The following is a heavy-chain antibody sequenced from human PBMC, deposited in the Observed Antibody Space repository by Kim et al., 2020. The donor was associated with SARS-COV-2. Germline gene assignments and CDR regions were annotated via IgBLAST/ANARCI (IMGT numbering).Heavy chain of an antibody. CDR3: ARMDGSSWSYYYYGMDV. CDR2: ISSSSSYT. CDR1: GFTFSDYY. D-gene: IGHD6-13*01. V-gene: IGHV3-11*03. Sequence: GGSLRLSCAASGFTFSDYYMSWIRQAPGKGLEWVSYISSSSSYTNYADSVKGRFTISRDNAKNSLYLQMNSLRAEDTAVYYCARMDGSSWSYYYYGMDVWGQGTTVTVSS. J-gene: IGHJ6*02.